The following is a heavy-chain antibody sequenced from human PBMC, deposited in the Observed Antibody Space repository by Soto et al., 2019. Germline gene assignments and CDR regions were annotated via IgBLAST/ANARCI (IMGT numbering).Heavy chain of an antibody. D-gene: IGHD3-10*01. CDR3: AREGVAGRYYGSGSYEFYLDY. CDR1: GFTFSSYG. V-gene: IGHV3-33*01. CDR2: IWYDGSNK. J-gene: IGHJ4*02. Sequence: GGSLRLSCAASGFTFSSYGMHWVRQAPGKGLEWVAVIWYDGSNKYYADSVKGRFTISRDNSKNTLYLQMNSLRAEDTAVYYCAREGVAGRYYGSGSYEFYLDYWGQGTLVTVSS.